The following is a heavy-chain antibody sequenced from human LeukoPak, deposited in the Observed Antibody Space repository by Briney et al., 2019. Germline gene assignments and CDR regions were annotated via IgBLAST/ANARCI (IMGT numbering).Heavy chain of an antibody. CDR1: GLTFSTYA. Sequence: AGGSLRLPCAASGLTFSTYAMSWVRQAPGKGLEWVSGISWNSGSIGYADSVKGRFTISRDNAKNSLYLQMNSLRAEDMALYYCAKDGAKKTVEGAHYYYYYYMDVWGKGTTVTVSS. V-gene: IGHV3-9*03. D-gene: IGHD4-23*01. J-gene: IGHJ6*03. CDR2: ISWNSGSI. CDR3: AKDGAKKTVEGAHYYYYYYMDV.